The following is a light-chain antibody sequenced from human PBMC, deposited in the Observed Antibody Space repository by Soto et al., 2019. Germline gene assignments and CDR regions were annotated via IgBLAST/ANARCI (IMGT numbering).Light chain of an antibody. J-gene: IGKJ3*01. Sequence: EIVLTQSPGTLSLSPGERATLSCRASQNINSRYLAWYQQQPGQAPRLLIYGTSSRATGIPDRFSGSGSGTDFTLTISRLEPEDFAVYYCQQFGSSPGFTFGPGTKVDIK. V-gene: IGKV3-20*01. CDR3: QQFGSSPGFT. CDR1: QNINSRY. CDR2: GTS.